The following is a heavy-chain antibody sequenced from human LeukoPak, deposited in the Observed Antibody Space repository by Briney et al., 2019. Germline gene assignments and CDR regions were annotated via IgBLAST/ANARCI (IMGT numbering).Heavy chain of an antibody. V-gene: IGHV4-31*03. CDR2: IYYSGST. CDR1: GGSISSGGYS. J-gene: IGHJ3*02. CDR3: ARDRIRDAFDI. Sequence: SETLSLTCTVSGGSISSGGYSWSWIRQHPGKGLEWIGYIYYSGSTYYNPSLKSRVTISVDTSKNQFSLKLSSVTAADTAVYYCARDRIRDAFDIWGQGTMVTVSS.